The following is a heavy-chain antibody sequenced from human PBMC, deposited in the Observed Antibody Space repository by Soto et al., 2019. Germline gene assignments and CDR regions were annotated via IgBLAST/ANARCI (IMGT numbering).Heavy chain of an antibody. D-gene: IGHD1-20*01. CDR2: VSYDGSNK. CDR3: ARDRYNWNDGPPDY. J-gene: IGHJ4*02. CDR1: GFTFSNYA. V-gene: IGHV3-30-3*01. Sequence: GGSLRLSCGASGFTFSNYAMHWVRQAPGKGLEWVAIVSYDGSNKYYADSVKGRFTISRDNSKNTLYLQMNSLRAEDTAVYYCARDRYNWNDGPPDYWGQGTLVTVSS.